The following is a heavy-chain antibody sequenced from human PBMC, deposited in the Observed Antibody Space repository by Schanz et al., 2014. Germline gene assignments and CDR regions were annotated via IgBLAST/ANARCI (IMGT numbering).Heavy chain of an antibody. V-gene: IGHV3-33*08. J-gene: IGHJ4*02. CDR2: IGYDGSEK. D-gene: IGHD2-21*01. CDR3: AREDCSATSCYFRY. Sequence: QVQLVESGGGVVQPGRSRRLSCEASGFTFSSYGMHWVRQAPGKGLEWVANIGYDGSEKYYVDSVKGRFTISRDNSNNTVYLQMNTLRAEDTAVYYCAREDCSATSCYFRYWGQGTLVTVSS. CDR1: GFTFSSYG.